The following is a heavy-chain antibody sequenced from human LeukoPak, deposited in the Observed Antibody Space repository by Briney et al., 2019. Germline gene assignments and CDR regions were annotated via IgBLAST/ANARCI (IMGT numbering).Heavy chain of an antibody. Sequence: GGSLRLSCAASGFTFSSYWMSWVRQAPGKGLEWVANIKQDGSEKYYVDSVKGRFTISRDNAKNSLYLQMNSLRAEDTAVYYCAKVRGSGYYLYWGQGTLVTVSS. CDR1: GFTFSSYW. CDR2: IKQDGSEK. CDR3: AKVRGSGYYLY. V-gene: IGHV3-7*01. D-gene: IGHD3-22*01. J-gene: IGHJ4*02.